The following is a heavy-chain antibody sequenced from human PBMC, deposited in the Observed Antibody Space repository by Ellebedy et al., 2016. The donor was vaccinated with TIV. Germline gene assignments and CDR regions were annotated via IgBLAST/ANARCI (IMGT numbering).Heavy chain of an antibody. CDR1: GGTFSSYA. V-gene: IGHV1-69*13. D-gene: IGHD2-21*01. Sequence: SVKVSCXASGGTFSSYAISWVRQAPGQGLEWMGGIIPIFGTANYAQKFQGRVTITADESTSTAYMELSSLRSEDTAVYYCATALLSTGGYCAFDYWGQGTLVTVSS. CDR2: IIPIFGTA. J-gene: IGHJ4*02. CDR3: ATALLSTGGYCAFDY.